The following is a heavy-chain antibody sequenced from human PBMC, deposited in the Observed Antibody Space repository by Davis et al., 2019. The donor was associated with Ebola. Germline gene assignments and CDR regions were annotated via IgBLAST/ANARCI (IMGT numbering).Heavy chain of an antibody. CDR2: IYSGGST. Sequence: PGGSLRLSCAASGFTFSSYAMSWVRQAPGKGLECVSVIYSGGSTYYADSVKGRFTISRDNSKNTLYLQMNSLRAEDTAVYYCARWNFGVGRYGMDVWGQGTTVTVSS. D-gene: IGHD3-3*01. J-gene: IGHJ6*02. V-gene: IGHV3-66*01. CDR3: ARWNFGVGRYGMDV. CDR1: GFTFSSYA.